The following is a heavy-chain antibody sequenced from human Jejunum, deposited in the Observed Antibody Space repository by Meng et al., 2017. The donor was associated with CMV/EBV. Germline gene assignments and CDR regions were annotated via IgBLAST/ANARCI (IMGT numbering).Heavy chain of an antibody. D-gene: IGHD2-21*01. CDR1: GFSFGADA. Sequence: SGFSFGADAMSWVRQAPGKGLEWVAAISGSGHLTHYADSVKGRFIISKDKSKNTLYLQMNTVTAEDTAIYYCAKERIELWYFDYWGQGTLVTVSS. CDR2: ISGSGHLT. J-gene: IGHJ4*02. V-gene: IGHV3-23*01. CDR3: AKERIELWYFDY.